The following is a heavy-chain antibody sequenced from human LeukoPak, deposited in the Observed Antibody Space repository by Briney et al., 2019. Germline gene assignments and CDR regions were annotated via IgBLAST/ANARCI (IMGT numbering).Heavy chain of an antibody. Sequence: GGSLRLSCAASGFIFDDFGMTWVRQAPGKGLEWVSSINWNGDITPYADSVKGRFTISRDNAKNALYLQMNSLRPEDTALYFCTRDATGIDYWGQGTLVTVSS. CDR1: GFIFDDFG. CDR3: TRDATGIDY. V-gene: IGHV3-20*04. J-gene: IGHJ4*02. CDR2: INWNGDIT. D-gene: IGHD1-1*01.